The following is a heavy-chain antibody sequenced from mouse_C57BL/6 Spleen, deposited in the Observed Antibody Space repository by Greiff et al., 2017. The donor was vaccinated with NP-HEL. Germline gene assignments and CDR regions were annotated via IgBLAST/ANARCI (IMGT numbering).Heavy chain of an antibody. J-gene: IGHJ2*01. Sequence: QVQLQQSGAELAKPGASVKLSCKASGYTFTSYWMHWVKQRPGQGLEWIGYINPSSGYTKYNQKFKDKATLTADKSSSTAYMQLSSLTYEDSAVYYCARGDYSNYDYFDYWGQGTTLTVSS. CDR2: INPSSGYT. CDR1: GYTFTSYW. D-gene: IGHD2-5*01. CDR3: ARGDYSNYDYFDY. V-gene: IGHV1-7*01.